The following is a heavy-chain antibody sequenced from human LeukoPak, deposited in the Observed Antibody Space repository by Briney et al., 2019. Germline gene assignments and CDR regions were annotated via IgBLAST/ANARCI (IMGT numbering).Heavy chain of an antibody. CDR3: ARDGSSSWYAY. Sequence: GVSVQVSCKASGYTFHRYGILWPRQAPGQGLAWMGWISPYNGNTNYAQKLQGRVTMTADTSTSTAYMDLRSLSSDDTAVYYCARDGSSSWYAYWGQGTLVTVSS. CDR1: GYTFHRYG. D-gene: IGHD6-13*01. CDR2: ISPYNGNT. J-gene: IGHJ4*02. V-gene: IGHV1-18*01.